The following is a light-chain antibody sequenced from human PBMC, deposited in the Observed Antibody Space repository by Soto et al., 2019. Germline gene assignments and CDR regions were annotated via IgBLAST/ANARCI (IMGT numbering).Light chain of an antibody. CDR1: SSNIGAGYD. Sequence: QTVVTQPPSVSGAPGQRVTISCTGSSSNIGAGYDVHWYQQLPGTAPKLLISGKNNRPSGVPDRFSGSRSGTSASLAITGLQAEDEADYYCQSYDSSLSGQGVFGGGTQLTVL. V-gene: IGLV1-40*01. J-gene: IGLJ3*02. CDR2: GKN. CDR3: QSYDSSLSGQGV.